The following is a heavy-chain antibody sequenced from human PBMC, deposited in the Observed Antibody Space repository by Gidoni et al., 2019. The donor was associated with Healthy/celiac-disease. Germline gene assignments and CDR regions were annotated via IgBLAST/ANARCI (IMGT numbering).Heavy chain of an antibody. J-gene: IGHJ4*02. Sequence: QVQLVESGGGVVQPGRSLRLSCAASGFTFSSYAMHWVRQAPGKGLEWLAVISYDGSNKYYADSVKGRFTISRDNSKNTLYLQMNSLRAEDTAVYYCARVGVAAAGTHFDYWGQGTLVTVSS. V-gene: IGHV3-30-3*01. CDR1: GFTFSSYA. D-gene: IGHD6-13*01. CDR3: ARVGVAAAGTHFDY. CDR2: ISYDGSNK.